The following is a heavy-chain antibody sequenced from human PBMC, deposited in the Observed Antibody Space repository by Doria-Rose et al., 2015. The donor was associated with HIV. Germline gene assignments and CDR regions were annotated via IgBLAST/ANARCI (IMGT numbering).Heavy chain of an antibody. V-gene: IGHV2-26*01. CDR3: ARIKSSRWYHKYYFDF. Sequence: QITLKESGPVLVKPTETLTLTCTVSGVSVSSPGMGVSWIRQPPWKALEWLANIFSDDERSYKTSLKSRLTISRGTSKSQVVLTMTDMDPVDTATYYCARIKSSRWYHKYYFDFWGQGTLVIVSA. D-gene: IGHD6-13*01. CDR1: GVSVSSPGMG. CDR2: IFSDDER. J-gene: IGHJ4*02.